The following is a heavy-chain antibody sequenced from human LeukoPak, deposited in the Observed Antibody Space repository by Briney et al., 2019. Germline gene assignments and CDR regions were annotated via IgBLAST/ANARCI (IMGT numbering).Heavy chain of an antibody. CDR3: ARDGGRWLQLYYFDY. D-gene: IGHD5-24*01. CDR1: GFTFSSYW. V-gene: IGHV3-7*05. Sequence: PGGSLRLSCAASGFTFSSYWMSWVRQAPGKGLEWVANIKQDGSEKYYVDSVKGRFTISRDNAKNSLYLQMNSLRAEDTAVYYCARDGGRWLQLYYFDYWGQGTPVTVSS. J-gene: IGHJ4*02. CDR2: IKQDGSEK.